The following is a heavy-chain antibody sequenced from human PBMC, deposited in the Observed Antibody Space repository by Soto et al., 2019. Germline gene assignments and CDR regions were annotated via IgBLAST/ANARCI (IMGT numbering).Heavy chain of an antibody. D-gene: IGHD3-10*01. Sequence: WSLRLSCAASGFTFSSYAMHWVRQAPGKGLEWVAVISYDGSNKYYADSVKGRFTISRDNSKNTLYLQMNSMRAEDTAVYYCARDGMVRGVIIQNLDYWGQGTLVTVSS. J-gene: IGHJ4*02. CDR2: ISYDGSNK. CDR3: ARDGMVRGVIIQNLDY. V-gene: IGHV3-30-3*01. CDR1: GFTFSSYA.